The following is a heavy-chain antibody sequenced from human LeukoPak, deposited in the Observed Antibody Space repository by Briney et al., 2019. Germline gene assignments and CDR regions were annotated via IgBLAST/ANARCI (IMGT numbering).Heavy chain of an antibody. CDR3: ARIAAALNWFDP. Sequence: SVKVSCKASGGTFSSYTFSWVRQAPGQGLEWMGGIIPIFGTANYAQKFQGRVTITADESTSTAYMELSRLRSDDTAVYYCARIAAALNWFDPWGQGTLVTVSS. D-gene: IGHD6-13*01. J-gene: IGHJ5*02. CDR1: GGTFSSYT. CDR2: IIPIFGTA. V-gene: IGHV1-69*13.